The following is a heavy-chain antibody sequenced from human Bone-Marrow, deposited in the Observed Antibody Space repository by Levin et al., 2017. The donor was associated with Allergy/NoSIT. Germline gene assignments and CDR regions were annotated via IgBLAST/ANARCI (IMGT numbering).Heavy chain of an antibody. CDR3: ARYPYSSSWYYGNWFDP. V-gene: IGHV4-34*01. Sequence: KSSETLSLTCAVYGGSFSGYYWSWIRQPPGKGLEWMGEINHSGSTNYNPSLKSRVTISVDTSKNQFSLKLSSVTAADTAVYYCARYPYSSSWYYGNWFDPWGQGTLVTVSS. J-gene: IGHJ5*02. CDR2: INHSGST. CDR1: GGSFSGYY. D-gene: IGHD6-13*01.